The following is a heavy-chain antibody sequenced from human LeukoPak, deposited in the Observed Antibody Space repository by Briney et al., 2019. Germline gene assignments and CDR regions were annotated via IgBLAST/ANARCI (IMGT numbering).Heavy chain of an antibody. V-gene: IGHV3-23*01. Sequence: GGSLGLSCAASGFTFSSYAMSWVRQAPGKGLEWISGISASGGDTHYTDSVKGRFTISRDNAKNTLYLQMNSLRAEDTAVYYCAKDIWSSGTFLDYWGQGTLVTVSS. D-gene: IGHD3-10*01. J-gene: IGHJ4*02. CDR3: AKDIWSSGTFLDY. CDR2: ISASGGDT. CDR1: GFTFSSYA.